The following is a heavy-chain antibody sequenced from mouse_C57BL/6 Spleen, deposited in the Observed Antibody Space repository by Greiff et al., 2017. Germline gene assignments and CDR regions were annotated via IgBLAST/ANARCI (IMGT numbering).Heavy chain of an antibody. CDR3: ARKVDGYFYYAMDY. Sequence: VQRVESGAELMKPGASVKLSCKATGYTFTGYWIEWVKQRPGHGLEWIGEILPGSGSTNYNEKFKGKATFTADTSANTAHMQLSSLTTEDSTIYYCARKVDGYFYYAMDYWGQGTSVTVSS. CDR1: GYTFTGYW. J-gene: IGHJ4*01. V-gene: IGHV1-9*01. D-gene: IGHD2-3*01. CDR2: ILPGSGST.